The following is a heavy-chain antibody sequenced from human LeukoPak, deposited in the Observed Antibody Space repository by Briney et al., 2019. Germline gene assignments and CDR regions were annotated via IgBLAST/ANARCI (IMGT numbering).Heavy chain of an antibody. Sequence: PGVSLRLSCATSGFTFSSYAMNWVRQAPGKGLECVSFISTSGDFTYYAASVKGRFTVSRDNSKNTLYPQMNSLRADDTAVYYCAGCSGGSCYSRGKYGVDVWGQGTTVILSS. J-gene: IGHJ6*02. CDR3: AGCSGGSCYSRGKYGVDV. D-gene: IGHD2-15*01. V-gene: IGHV3-23*01. CDR1: GFTFSSYA. CDR2: ISTSGDFT.